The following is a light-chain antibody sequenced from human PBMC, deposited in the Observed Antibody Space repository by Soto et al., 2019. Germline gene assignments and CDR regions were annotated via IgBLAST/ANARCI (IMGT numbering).Light chain of an antibody. CDR3: LQDHDDSWT. Sequence: TQPPLGLSATVGYRLNITCRASRDIGSDLSWYQQKPGKAPTLLIYAASNLQSGVPSRFRGSRSGTEFTLTVSSLQPKDFATYFCLQDHDDSWTFGQGTKVDIK. CDR1: RDIGSD. CDR2: AAS. J-gene: IGKJ1*01. V-gene: IGKV1-6*01.